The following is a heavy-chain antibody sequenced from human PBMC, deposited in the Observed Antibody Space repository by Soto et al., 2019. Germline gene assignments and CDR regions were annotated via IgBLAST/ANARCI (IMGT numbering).Heavy chain of an antibody. CDR2: IRSKANSYAT. D-gene: IGHD3-10*01. CDR1: GFTFSGSA. Sequence: EVQLVESGGGLVQPGGSLKLSCAASGFTFSGSAMHWVRQASGKGLEWVGRIRSKANSYATAYAASVKGRFTISRDDSKNTADRQMNSLKTEDTAVYYCTGLKDYYGSGSYFNWFDPWGQGTLVTVSS. CDR3: TGLKDYYGSGSYFNWFDP. J-gene: IGHJ5*02. V-gene: IGHV3-73*02.